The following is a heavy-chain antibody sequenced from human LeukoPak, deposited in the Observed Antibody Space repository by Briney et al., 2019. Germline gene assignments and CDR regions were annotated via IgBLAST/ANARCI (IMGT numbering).Heavy chain of an antibody. Sequence: ASLRVSCKASGYTFSDYSITWVRQAPGQGLEWMGWISPYNADINYAQNFQGRVTMTTDRSTRTAYMELRNLRSDDTAVYYCARVTTVTRSPWSWGPKKIGQEVNWFDPWGQGTLITVS. CDR1: GYTFSDYS. J-gene: IGHJ5*02. V-gene: IGHV1-18*01. CDR3: ARVTTVTRSPWSWGPKKIGQEVNWFDP. D-gene: IGHD4-17*01. CDR2: ISPYNADI.